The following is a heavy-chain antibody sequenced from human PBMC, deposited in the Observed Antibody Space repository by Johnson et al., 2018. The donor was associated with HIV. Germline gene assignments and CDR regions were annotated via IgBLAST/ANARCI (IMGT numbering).Heavy chain of an antibody. J-gene: IGHJ3*02. CDR3: AKDRTGFDAFDI. CDR2: ISYDGGNK. Sequence: QVQLVESGGGLIQPGGSLRLSCAASGFTFSSYGMHWVRQAPAKGLEWVACISYDGGNKYYADSVKGRFTISRDNSKNTLYLQMNSLRAEDTAVYYCAKDRTGFDAFDIWGQGTMVTVSS. CDR1: GFTFSSYG. D-gene: IGHD1-1*01. V-gene: IGHV3-30*18.